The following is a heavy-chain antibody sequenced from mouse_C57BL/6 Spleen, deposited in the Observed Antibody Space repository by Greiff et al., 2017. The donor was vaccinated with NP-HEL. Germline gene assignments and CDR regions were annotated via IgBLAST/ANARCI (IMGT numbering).Heavy chain of an antibody. CDR1: GYTFTSYW. J-gene: IGHJ3*01. Sequence: VQLQQPGAELVKPGASVKLSCKASGYTFTSYWMHWVKQRPGRGLEWIGRIDPNSGGTKYNEKFKSKATLTVDKPSSPAYMQLSSLTSEDSAVYYGARSLYSNSGAWFAYWGQGTLVTVSA. D-gene: IGHD2-5*01. V-gene: IGHV1-72*01. CDR2: IDPNSGGT. CDR3: ARSLYSNSGAWFAY.